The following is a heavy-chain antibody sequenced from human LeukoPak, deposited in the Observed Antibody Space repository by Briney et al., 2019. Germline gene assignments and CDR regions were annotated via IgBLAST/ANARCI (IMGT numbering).Heavy chain of an antibody. CDR3: ARDDGYRGVDY. V-gene: IGHV3-30-3*01. D-gene: IGHD5-24*01. Sequence: GGSLRLSCAASGFTFSSYAMHWVRQAPGKGLEWVAVISYDGSNKYYADSVKGRFTISRDNSKNTLYLQMNSLRAEDTAVYYCARDDGYRGVDYWGQGTLATVSS. CDR2: ISYDGSNK. CDR1: GFTFSSYA. J-gene: IGHJ4*02.